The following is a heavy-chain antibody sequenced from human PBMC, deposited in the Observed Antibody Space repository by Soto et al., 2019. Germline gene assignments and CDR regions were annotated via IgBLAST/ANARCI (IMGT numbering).Heavy chain of an antibody. CDR2: INPNSGGT. D-gene: IGHD6-6*01. J-gene: IGHJ5*02. Sequence: QVQLVQSGAEVKKPGASVKVSCKASGYTFTGYYMYWVRQAPGQGLEWMGWINPNSGGTNYAQKFQGRVTMTRDTSISTAYMELSRLRSDDTAVYYCARDRGGLRSSSSGGGSATWGQGTLVTVSS. CDR1: GYTFTGYY. V-gene: IGHV1-2*02. CDR3: ARDRGGLRSSSSGGGSAT.